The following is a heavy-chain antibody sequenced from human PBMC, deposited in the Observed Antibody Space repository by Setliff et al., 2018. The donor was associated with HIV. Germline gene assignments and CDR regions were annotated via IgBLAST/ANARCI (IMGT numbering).Heavy chain of an antibody. CDR2: IDASANT. CDR3: ARIGSGWSVGWFDP. D-gene: IGHD6-13*01. Sequence: ETLSLTCTVSGSSTSSNYYWAWIRQAPGKGLEWIGCIDASANTYYIPSLKSRATISIDTSKNQLSLKLRSVTAADTAVYYCARIGSGWSVGWFDPWGQGTLVTVSS. V-gene: IGHV4-38-2*02. CDR1: GSSTSSNYY. J-gene: IGHJ5*02.